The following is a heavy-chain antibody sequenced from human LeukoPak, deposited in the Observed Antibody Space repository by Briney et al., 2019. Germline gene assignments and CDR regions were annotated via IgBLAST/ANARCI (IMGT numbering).Heavy chain of an antibody. Sequence: GGSLRLSCAASGFTFSSHGMNWVRLAPGKGLEWVSAISGSGGSTYYADSVKGRFTISRDNSKNTLYVQMNSLRAEDTAVYYCAKSRAPWTQLWFDPWGQGTLVTVSS. CDR3: AKSRAPWTQLWFDP. CDR2: ISGSGGST. CDR1: GFTFSSHG. V-gene: IGHV3-23*01. D-gene: IGHD5-18*01. J-gene: IGHJ5*02.